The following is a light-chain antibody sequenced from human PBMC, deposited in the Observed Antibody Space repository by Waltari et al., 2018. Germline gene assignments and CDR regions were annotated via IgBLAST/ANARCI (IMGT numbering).Light chain of an antibody. CDR2: DVS. J-gene: IGLJ3*02. CDR1: SRAVVASTY. Sequence: QSALTQPASVSGPPGQSTTISCTGTSRAVVASTYVSWYQQHPGKAPKLMIFDVSKRPSGFSNRFSGSKSGSTASLTISGLQAEDEADFYCNSYTSSSTWVFGGGTKLTVL. CDR3: NSYTSSSTWV. V-gene: IGLV2-14*01.